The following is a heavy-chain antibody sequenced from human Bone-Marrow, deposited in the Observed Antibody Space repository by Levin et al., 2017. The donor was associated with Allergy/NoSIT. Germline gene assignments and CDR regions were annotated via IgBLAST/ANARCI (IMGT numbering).Heavy chain of an antibody. D-gene: IGHD3-10*01. CDR3: ARLPYTYYFGSGSYYPTNYYFDY. V-gene: IGHV4-39*01. CDR2: IYYSGST. Sequence: PSETLSLTCTVSGGSISSSSYYWGWIRQPPGKGLEWIGSIYYSGSTYNNPSLKSRVSISVDTSKNQFSLRVSSVTAADTAVYYCARLPYTYYFGSGSYYPTNYYFDYWGQGALVTVSS. CDR1: GGSISSSSYY. J-gene: IGHJ4*02.